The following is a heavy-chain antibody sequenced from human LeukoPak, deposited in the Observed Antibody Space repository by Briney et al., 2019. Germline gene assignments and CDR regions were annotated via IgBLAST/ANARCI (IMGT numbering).Heavy chain of an antibody. CDR1: GFTFSSYS. CDR3: ARGLPSTDDAFDI. Sequence: PGGSLRLSCAASGFTFSSYSMNWVRQAPGKGLEWVSYISSSSTTIYYADSVKGRFTISRDNAKNSLYLQMNSLRAGDTAVYYCARGLPSTDDAFDIWGQGTMVTVSS. D-gene: IGHD2/OR15-2a*01. CDR2: ISSSSTTI. V-gene: IGHV3-48*01. J-gene: IGHJ3*02.